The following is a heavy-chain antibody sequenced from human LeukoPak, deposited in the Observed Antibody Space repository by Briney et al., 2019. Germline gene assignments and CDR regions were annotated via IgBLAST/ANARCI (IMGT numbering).Heavy chain of an antibody. V-gene: IGHV3-21*01. CDR1: GFTFSSYS. J-gene: IGHJ4*02. CDR2: ISSSSSYI. CDR3: ARHRGIGSGLDY. Sequence: PGGSLRLYCAASGFTFSSYSMNWVRQAPGKGLEWVSSISSSSSYIYYADSVKGRLTISRDNAKNSLYLQMNSLRAEDTAVYYCARHRGIGSGLDYWGQGTLVTVSS. D-gene: IGHD6-19*01.